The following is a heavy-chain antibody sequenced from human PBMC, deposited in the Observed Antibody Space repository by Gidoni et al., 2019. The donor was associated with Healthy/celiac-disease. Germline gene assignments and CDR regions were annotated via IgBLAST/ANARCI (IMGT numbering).Heavy chain of an antibody. Sequence: EVQLVESGGGLVQPGRSLRLSCTASGFTFGDYAMSWVRQAPGKGLEWVGFIRSKAYGGTTEYAASVKGRFTISRDDSKSIAYLQMNSLKTEDTAVYYCTREDPDEYDFWSGRGAFDIWGQGTMVTVSS. CDR1: GFTFGDYA. J-gene: IGHJ3*02. CDR3: TREDPDEYDFWSGRGAFDI. D-gene: IGHD3-3*01. V-gene: IGHV3-49*04. CDR2: IRSKAYGGTT.